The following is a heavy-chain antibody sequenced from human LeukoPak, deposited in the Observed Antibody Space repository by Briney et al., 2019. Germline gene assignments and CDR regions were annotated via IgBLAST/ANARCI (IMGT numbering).Heavy chain of an antibody. J-gene: IGHJ4*02. CDR3: ARNRDGYNSFDY. Sequence: LSXXXXVSGGXINNGGYYWSXIRQXPGXGLEWIGYIYYSGSSYYNPSLRSRVTISVDTSKNHFSLKLSSVTAADTAVYYCARNRDGYNSFDYWGQGTLVTVSS. CDR2: IYYSGSS. V-gene: IGHV4-31*03. CDR1: GGXINNGGYY. D-gene: IGHD5-24*01.